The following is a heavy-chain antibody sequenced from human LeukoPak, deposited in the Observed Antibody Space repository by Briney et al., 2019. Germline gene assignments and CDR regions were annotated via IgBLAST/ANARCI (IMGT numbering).Heavy chain of an antibody. J-gene: IGHJ4*02. V-gene: IGHV4-59*01. D-gene: IGHD3-3*01. Sequence: SETLSLTCTVSGGSISNYYWSWLRQPPEKGLEWIGYIFNSGSTNYNPSLKSRVTISVDTSKSQFSLKLNSVTAADTAVYYCARGKMYYDFWSGYYIDYWGQGTLVTVSS. CDR1: GGSISNYY. CDR2: IFNSGST. CDR3: ARGKMYYDFWSGYYIDY.